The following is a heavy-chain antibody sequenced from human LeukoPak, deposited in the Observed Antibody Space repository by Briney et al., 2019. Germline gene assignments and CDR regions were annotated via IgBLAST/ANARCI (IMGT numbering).Heavy chain of an antibody. Sequence: SETLSPTCSVFDGSISNYYWSWIRQPPGKGLEWIGYAYYSGSTTYNPSLESRVTISVDTSKNQFSLKLTAVTAADTAVYYCARNSAVATSRSWFDPWGQGTLVTVSS. D-gene: IGHD6-19*01. CDR1: DGSISNYY. CDR2: AYYSGST. CDR3: ARNSAVATSRSWFDP. J-gene: IGHJ5*02. V-gene: IGHV4-59*08.